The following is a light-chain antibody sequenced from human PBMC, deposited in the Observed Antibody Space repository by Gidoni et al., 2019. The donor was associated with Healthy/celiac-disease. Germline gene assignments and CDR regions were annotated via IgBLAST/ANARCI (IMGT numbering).Light chain of an antibody. J-gene: IGKJ3*01. Sequence: EIVLTQSPGTLSLSPGERATLSCRASQSVSSSYLAWYQQKPGQAPRLLIYGASSRATGIPDRFSGSGAGTDFTIRISRLEPEDFAVDYGQQYGTFGPGTKVDIK. CDR2: GAS. CDR1: QSVSSSY. V-gene: IGKV3-20*01. CDR3: QQYGT.